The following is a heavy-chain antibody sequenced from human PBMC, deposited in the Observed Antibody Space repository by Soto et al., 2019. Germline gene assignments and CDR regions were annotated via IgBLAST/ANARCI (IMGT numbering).Heavy chain of an antibody. CDR2: IYWDDDK. V-gene: IGHV2-5*02. D-gene: IGHD2-15*01. CDR3: AYLPCSGGSCYWFSYSGMDV. J-gene: IGHJ6*02. CDR1: GFSLSTSGVG. Sequence: QITLKESGPTLVKPTQTLTLTCTFSGFSLSTSGVGVAWIRQPLGKALEWLALIYWDDDKRYRPSLETRLTIIKDTSKNQVVLTMTNMDSVDTATYYCAYLPCSGGSCYWFSYSGMDVWGQGTTVTVSS.